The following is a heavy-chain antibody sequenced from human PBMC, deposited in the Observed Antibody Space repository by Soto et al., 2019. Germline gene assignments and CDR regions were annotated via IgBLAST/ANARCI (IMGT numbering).Heavy chain of an antibody. V-gene: IGHV1-18*01. CDR3: ARDEGYYYGSGSYGYYYMDV. D-gene: IGHD3-10*01. Sequence: ASVKVSCKASGYTFTSYGISWVRQAPGQGLEWMGWISAYNGNTNYAQKLQGRVTMTTDTSTSTVYMELSSLRSEDTAVYYCARDEGYYYGSGSYGYYYMDVRAKRTTVTVSS. CDR1: GYTFTSYG. J-gene: IGHJ6*03. CDR2: ISAYNGNT.